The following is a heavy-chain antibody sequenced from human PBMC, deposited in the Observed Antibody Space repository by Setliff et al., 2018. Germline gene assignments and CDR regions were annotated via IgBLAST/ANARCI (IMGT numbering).Heavy chain of an antibody. CDR1: GFSFSTYW. CDR2: INEDGSEK. Sequence: GSLRLSCAASGFSFSTYWMTWVRQAPGRGLEWVANINEDGSEKHYVDSVKGRFTISRDNAKNSLYLQMNSLRAEDTAVYYCAKVPGSGYYFFDYWGQGTLVTVSS. V-gene: IGHV3-7*03. CDR3: AKVPGSGYYFFDY. J-gene: IGHJ4*02. D-gene: IGHD3-22*01.